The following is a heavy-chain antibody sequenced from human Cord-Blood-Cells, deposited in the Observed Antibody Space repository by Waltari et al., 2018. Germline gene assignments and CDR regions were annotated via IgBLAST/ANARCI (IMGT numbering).Heavy chain of an antibody. CDR3: ARGRGNDSSGYYYVDY. D-gene: IGHD3-22*01. CDR2: INQSGST. V-gene: IGHV4-34*01. CDR1: GGSFSGSY. J-gene: IGHJ4*02. Sequence: QVQLQQRGAGLLQPAETLSPTCAVYGGSFSGSYWTWIRQPPGKGLEWIGEINQSGSTNYNPSLKSRVTISVDTSKNQFSLKLSSVTAADTAVYYCARGRGNDSSGYYYVDYWGQGTLVTVAS.